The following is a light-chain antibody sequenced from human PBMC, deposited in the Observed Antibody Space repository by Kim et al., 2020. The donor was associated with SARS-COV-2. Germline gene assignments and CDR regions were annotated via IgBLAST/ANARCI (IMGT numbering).Light chain of an antibody. CDR1: QSIANY. V-gene: IGKV1-39*01. CDR2: AAS. CDR3: QQSYTTPIT. Sequence: DIQMTQSPSSLSASVGDRATITCRASQSIANYLNWYQHKPPGKAPNLLLYAASTLHTGVPSRFSGSGSGTNFTLTVSGLQPEDFATYYCQQSYTTPITFGQGTRLEIK. J-gene: IGKJ5*01.